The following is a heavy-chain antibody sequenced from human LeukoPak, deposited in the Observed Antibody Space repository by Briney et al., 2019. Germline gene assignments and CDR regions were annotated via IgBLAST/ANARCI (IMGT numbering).Heavy chain of an antibody. CDR1: GGSFSGYY. D-gene: IGHD3-10*01. CDR3: ATAGDYGSGSYYKRSWFDP. V-gene: IGHV4-34*01. Sequence: SETLSLTCAVYGGSFSGYYWSWIRQPPGKGLEWIGEINHSGSTNYNPSLKSRVTISVDTSKNQFSLKLSSVTAADTAVYYCATAGDYGSGSYYKRSWFDPWGQGTLVTVPS. CDR2: INHSGST. J-gene: IGHJ5*02.